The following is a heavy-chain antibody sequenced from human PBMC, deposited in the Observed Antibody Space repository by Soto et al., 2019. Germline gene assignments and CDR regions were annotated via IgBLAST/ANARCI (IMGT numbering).Heavy chain of an antibody. J-gene: IGHJ4*02. CDR3: ARREIQGPIDY. V-gene: IGHV4-28*01. CDR2: IYYSGTT. Sequence: QVQLQESGPGLVKPSDTLSLTCAVSGYSISSSNWWGWIRQPPGKGLEWIGYIYYSGTTYYNPSLKSRVTMSEDTSKNQVSLKLTSVTAVDTAVYYCARREIQGPIDYWGQGTLVTVSS. CDR1: GYSISSSNW. D-gene: IGHD1-26*01.